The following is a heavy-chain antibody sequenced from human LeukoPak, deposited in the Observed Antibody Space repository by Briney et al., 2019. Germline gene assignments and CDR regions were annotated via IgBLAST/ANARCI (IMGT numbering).Heavy chain of an antibody. J-gene: IGHJ4*02. CDR3: ARDGGWGWDY. V-gene: IGHV3-7*01. CDR2: IKEDGSEK. CDR1: GFTHRSHW. D-gene: IGHD6-19*01. Sequence: GGSLRLSCAASGFTHRSHWMSWVRQAPGKGLEWVGNIKEDGSEKYYAGSVKGRFTISRDNAKNSLYLQMNSLRVEDTAVYYCARDGGWGWDYWGQGTLVTVSS.